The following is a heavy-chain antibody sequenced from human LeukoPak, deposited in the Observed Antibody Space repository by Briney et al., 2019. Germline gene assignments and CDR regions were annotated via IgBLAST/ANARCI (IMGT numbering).Heavy chain of an antibody. J-gene: IGHJ4*02. CDR2: INQDGNEK. V-gene: IGHV3-7*04. CDR1: GFTFSSYW. D-gene: IGHD2-2*01. Sequence: GGSLRLSCAASGFTFSSYWVSWVRQAPGKGLEWVAKINQDGNEKYYVDSVKGRFTISGDNAKNSLYLQMNSLRAEDTAVYYCAREVREVPHWGQGSLVTVSS. CDR3: AREVREVPH.